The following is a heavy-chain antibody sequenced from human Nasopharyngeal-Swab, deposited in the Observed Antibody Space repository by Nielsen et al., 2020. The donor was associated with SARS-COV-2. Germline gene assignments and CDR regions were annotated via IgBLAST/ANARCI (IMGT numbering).Heavy chain of an antibody. J-gene: IGHJ4*02. D-gene: IGHD2-15*01. V-gene: IGHV3-23*01. CDR2: VSGSGGTT. CDR3: AKDRYCSGGACYFSGFDY. Sequence: WIRQPPGKGLEWVSGVSGSGGTTKYADSVKGRFTISRDNSKNKLYLQMHSLRVEDTAVYYCAKDRYCSGGACYFSGFDYWGLGTLVTASS.